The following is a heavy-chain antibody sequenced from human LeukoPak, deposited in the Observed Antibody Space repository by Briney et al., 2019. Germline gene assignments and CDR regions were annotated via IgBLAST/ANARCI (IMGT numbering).Heavy chain of an antibody. CDR2: ISSSSSYI. V-gene: IGHV3-21*01. CDR1: GFTFSSYS. Sequence: GGSLRLSCAASGFTFSSYSMNWVRQAPGKGLEWVSSISSSSSYIYYADSLKGRFTISRDNAKKSVYLQMNSLRAEDTAVYYCARFTITMTVVVPNFEYWGQGTLVTVSS. D-gene: IGHD3-22*01. J-gene: IGHJ4*02. CDR3: ARFTITMTVVVPNFEY.